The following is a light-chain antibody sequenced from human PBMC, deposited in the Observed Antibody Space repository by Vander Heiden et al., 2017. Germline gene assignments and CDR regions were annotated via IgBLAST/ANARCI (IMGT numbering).Light chain of an antibody. CDR2: AAS. J-gene: IGKJ1*01. V-gene: IGKV1-39*01. CDR3: QQSYSTPWT. Sequence: DIQMTQSPSSLSASVGDRVTITCRASLSIRTYLNWYQQKPGKAPQRLMYAASSLQSGVPSRFSGSGSGTDFTLTISSLQPEDFATYYCQQSYSTPWTFGQGTKVEIK. CDR1: LSIRTY.